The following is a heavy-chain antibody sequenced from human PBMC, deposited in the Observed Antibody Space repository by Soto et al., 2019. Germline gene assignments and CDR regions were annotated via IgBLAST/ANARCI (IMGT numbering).Heavy chain of an antibody. D-gene: IGHD3-10*01. Sequence: EVQLLESGGGLVQPGGSLRLSCAASGFTFSSYAMSWVRQAPGKGLEWVSAISGSGGSTYYADSVKGRFPISRDNSKNTLYVQMNSLRAEDTAVYYCAKDRLNWITYYYGSGSYSDAFDIWGQGTMVTVSS. V-gene: IGHV3-23*01. CDR1: GFTFSSYA. CDR2: ISGSGGST. J-gene: IGHJ3*02. CDR3: AKDRLNWITYYYGSGSYSDAFDI.